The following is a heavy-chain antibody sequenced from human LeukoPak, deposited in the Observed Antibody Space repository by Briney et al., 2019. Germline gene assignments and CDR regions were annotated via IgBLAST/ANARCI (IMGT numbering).Heavy chain of an antibody. J-gene: IGHJ3*02. D-gene: IGHD4-17*01. CDR3: ARRGTTSFAFDI. CDR2: IIPIFGTA. CDR1: GYTFTGYY. V-gene: IGHV1-69*06. Sequence: ASVKVSCKASGYTFTGYYMHWVRQAPGQGLEWMGGIIPIFGTANYAQKFQGRVTITADKSTSTAYMELSSLRSEDTAVYYCARRGTTSFAFDIWGQGTMVTVSS.